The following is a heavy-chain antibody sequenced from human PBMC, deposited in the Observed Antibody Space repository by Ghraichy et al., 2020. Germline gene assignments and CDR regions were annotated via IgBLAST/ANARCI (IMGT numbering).Heavy chain of an antibody. CDR1: GFTFSNAW. Sequence: GGSLRLSCAASGFTFSNAWMSWVRQAPGKGLEWVGRIKSKTEGGTTDYAAPVKGRFTISRDDSKHTLYLQMNSLRTEDTAVYYCTTTHNDCTTTSCRSYFYYGMDVWGQGTTVTVSS. CDR3: TTTHNDCTTTSCRSYFYYGMDV. CDR2: IKSKTEGGTT. V-gene: IGHV3-15*01. J-gene: IGHJ6*02. D-gene: IGHD2-2*01.